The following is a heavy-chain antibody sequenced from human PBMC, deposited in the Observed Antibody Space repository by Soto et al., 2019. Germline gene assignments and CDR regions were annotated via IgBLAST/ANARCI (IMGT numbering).Heavy chain of an antibody. CDR1: DDSVVGSTW. J-gene: IGHJ4*02. Sequence: LSLTCAVSDDSVVGSTWWTWLRQSPGKGLEWIGEIHHSGSTNYNSDSSLRGRVAMSIDKSKNQFSLNLSPVTAADTAVYFCARAPFDYDVLTGYPTWGQGILVTVSS. CDR2: IHHSGST. D-gene: IGHD3-9*01. V-gene: IGHV4-4*01. CDR3: ARAPFDYDVLTGYPT.